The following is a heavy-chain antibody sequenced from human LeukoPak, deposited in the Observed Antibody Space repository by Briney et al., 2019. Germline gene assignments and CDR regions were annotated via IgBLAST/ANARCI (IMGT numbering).Heavy chain of an antibody. Sequence: GESLKISCKGSVYSFTLYWIGWVGQMPRKGLEWMGMIYPGDSDTRYSPSFQGQITNSADKSISTAYLQWSSLKASDTAMYYCARGYRTYYYDSSGYYSVGAFDIWGQGTMVTVSS. D-gene: IGHD3-22*01. CDR3: ARGYRTYYYDSSGYYSVGAFDI. CDR1: VYSFTLYW. J-gene: IGHJ3*02. CDR2: IYPGDSDT. V-gene: IGHV5-51*01.